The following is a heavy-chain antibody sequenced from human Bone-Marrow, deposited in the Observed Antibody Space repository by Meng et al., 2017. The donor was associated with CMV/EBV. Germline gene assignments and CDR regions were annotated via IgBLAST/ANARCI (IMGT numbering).Heavy chain of an antibody. Sequence: GSLRLSCAVYGGSFSGYYWSWIRQPPGKGLEWIGYIYYSGSTNYNPSLKSRVTISVDTSKNQFSLKLSSVTAADTAVYYCAREVVTPGGSFYFDYWGQGTLVTVSS. J-gene: IGHJ4*02. CDR1: GGSFSGYY. CDR2: IYYSGST. D-gene: IGHD4-23*01. V-gene: IGHV4-59*01. CDR3: AREVVTPGGSFYFDY.